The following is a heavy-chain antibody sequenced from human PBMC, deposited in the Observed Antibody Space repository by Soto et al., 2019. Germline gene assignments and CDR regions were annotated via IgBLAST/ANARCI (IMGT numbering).Heavy chain of an antibody. CDR1: GFTFSSYA. CDR3: AKNLGSSYGMDV. CDR2: ISGIGDST. D-gene: IGHD3-16*01. V-gene: IGHV3-23*01. J-gene: IGHJ6*02. Sequence: GGSLRLSCAASGFTFSSYAMSWVRQAPGKGLECVSVISGIGDSTYYADSVKGRFTISRDNSKNTLCLQMNSLRAEDTAVYYCAKNLGSSYGMDVWGQGTTVTVSS.